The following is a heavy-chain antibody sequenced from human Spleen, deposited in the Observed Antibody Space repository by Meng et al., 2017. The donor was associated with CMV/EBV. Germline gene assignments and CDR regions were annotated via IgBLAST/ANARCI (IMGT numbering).Heavy chain of an antibody. J-gene: IGHJ3*02. V-gene: IGHV1-18*01. D-gene: IGHD3-3*01. Sequence: ASVKVSCKASGYTFTSHGISWVRQAPGQGLEWMGWISAYTGTTNYAQKFQGRVTMTRDTSISTAYMELSRLRSDDTAVYYCARAKIFGVVTDAFDIWGQGTMVTVSS. CDR1: GYTFTSHG. CDR2: ISAYTGTT. CDR3: ARAKIFGVVTDAFDI.